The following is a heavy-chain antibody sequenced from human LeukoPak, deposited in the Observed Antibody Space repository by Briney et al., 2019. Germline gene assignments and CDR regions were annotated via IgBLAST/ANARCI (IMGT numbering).Heavy chain of an antibody. D-gene: IGHD3-22*01. CDR2: ISSSSGYM. Sequence: GGSLRLSCTASGFTFNTYSMNWVRQAPGKGLEWVSPISSSSGYMSHADAVKGRFTISRDNAKNSLYLQMNSLRVEDTAVYYCAKDLYYYDSSGYYPFDYWGQGTLVTVSS. CDR3: AKDLYYYDSSGYYPFDY. CDR1: GFTFNTYS. V-gene: IGHV3-21*01. J-gene: IGHJ4*02.